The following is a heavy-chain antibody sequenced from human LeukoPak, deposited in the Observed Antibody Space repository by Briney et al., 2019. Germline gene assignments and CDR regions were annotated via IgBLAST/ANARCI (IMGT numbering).Heavy chain of an antibody. D-gene: IGHD3-10*01. J-gene: IGHJ3*02. CDR1: GHTFTSYG. V-gene: IGHV1-18*01. CDR2: ISAYNGNT. Sequence: ASVKVSCKASGHTFTSYGISWVRQAPGQGLEWMGWISAYNGNTNYAQKLQGRVTMTTDTSTSTAYMELRSLRSDDTAVYYCASNSKGYYYGSGDAFDIWGQGTMVTVSS. CDR3: ASNSKGYYYGSGDAFDI.